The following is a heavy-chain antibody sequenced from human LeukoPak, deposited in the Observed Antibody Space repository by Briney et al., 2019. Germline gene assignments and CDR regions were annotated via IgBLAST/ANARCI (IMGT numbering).Heavy chain of an antibody. CDR1: GFTFSSYG. V-gene: IGHV3-30*02. CDR3: ANFCSSTSCYPGLVDY. J-gene: IGHJ4*02. Sequence: GRSLRLSCAASGFTFSSYGMHWVRQAPGKGLEWVAFIRYDGSNKYYADSVKGRFTISRDNSKNTLYLQMNSLRAEDTAVYYCANFCSSTSCYPGLVDYWGQGTLVTVSS. CDR2: IRYDGSNK. D-gene: IGHD2-2*01.